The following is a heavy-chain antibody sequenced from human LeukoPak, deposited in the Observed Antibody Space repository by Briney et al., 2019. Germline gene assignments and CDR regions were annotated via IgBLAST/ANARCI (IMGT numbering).Heavy chain of an antibody. J-gene: IGHJ4*02. CDR2: IYHSGTT. V-gene: IGHV4-30-2*01. CDR3: AREGQYSRPFDY. CDR1: GGSLSSGAYY. D-gene: IGHD6-13*01. Sequence: SETLSLTCTVSGGSLSSGAYYWRWIRQPPGKGLEWIGCIYHSGTTYYSPSLKSRVTMAVDRSKNQFSLKLSSVTAADTAVYYCAREGQYSRPFDYWGQGTLVTVSS.